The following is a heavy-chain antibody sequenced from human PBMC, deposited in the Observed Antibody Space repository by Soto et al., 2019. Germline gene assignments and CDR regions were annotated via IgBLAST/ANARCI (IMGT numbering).Heavy chain of an antibody. CDR2: IWYDGSNK. Sequence: QVQLVESGGGVVQPGRSLRLSCAASGFTFSSYGMHWVRQAPGKGLEWVAVIWYDGSNKYYADSVKGPFTMSRDTSKYTLYLQRNSLRAEDTSVYYCARDRYSSGWYDLDYWGQGTLVTVSS. CDR1: GFTFSSYG. CDR3: ARDRYSSGWYDLDY. J-gene: IGHJ4*02. D-gene: IGHD6-19*01. V-gene: IGHV3-33*01.